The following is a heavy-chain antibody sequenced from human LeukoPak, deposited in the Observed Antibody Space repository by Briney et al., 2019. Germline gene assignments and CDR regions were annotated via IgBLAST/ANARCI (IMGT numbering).Heavy chain of an antibody. CDR3: ARGSKGMYYDFWSGYHFDY. V-gene: IGHV3-7*01. D-gene: IGHD3-3*01. Sequence: GGSRRLSCAASGFTFITFWMGWVRQAQGKGLEWVANIKRVGNEKYYVDSVKGRFTISRDNAKNSLYLQMNSLRAEDTAVYFCARGSKGMYYDFWSGYHFDYWGQGTLVTVSS. CDR1: GFTFITFW. J-gene: IGHJ4*02. CDR2: IKRVGNEK.